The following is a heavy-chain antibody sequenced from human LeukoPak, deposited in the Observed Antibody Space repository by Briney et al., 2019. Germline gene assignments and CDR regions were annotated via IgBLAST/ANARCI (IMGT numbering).Heavy chain of an antibody. V-gene: IGHV1-69*05. CDR2: IIPIFGTA. CDR1: GGTFSSYA. CDR3: ARAIAAASRDYYYYMDV. Sequence: ASVKVSCKASGGTFSSYAISWVRQAPGQGLEWMGGIIPIFGTANYAQKFQGRVTITTDESTSTAYMELSSLRSEDTAVYYCARAIAAASRDYYYYMDVWGKGTTVTVSS. J-gene: IGHJ6*03. D-gene: IGHD6-13*01.